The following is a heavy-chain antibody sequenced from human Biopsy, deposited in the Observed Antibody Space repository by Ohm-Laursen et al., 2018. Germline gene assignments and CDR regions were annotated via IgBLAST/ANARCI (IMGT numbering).Heavy chain of an antibody. CDR3: ARATNSTGWPYYYFYGMDV. CDR1: GFTFGDY. CDR2: IYYSGST. Sequence: LRLSCSASGFTFGDYWSWIRQTPGKGLEWIGYIYYSGSTNYNPSLKSRVTISVDTSKNQFSLRLNSVTAADTAAYYCARATNSTGWPYYYFYGMDVCGQATTVPVSS. D-gene: IGHD2/OR15-2a*01. V-gene: IGHV4-59*01. J-gene: IGHJ6*02.